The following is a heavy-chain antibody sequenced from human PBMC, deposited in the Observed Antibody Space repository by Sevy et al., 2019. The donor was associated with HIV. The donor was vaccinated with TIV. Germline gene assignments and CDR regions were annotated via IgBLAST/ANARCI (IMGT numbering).Heavy chain of an antibody. Sequence: GGSLRLSCAASGFTVSSNYMSWVRQAPGKGLEWVSVIYSGGSTYYADSVKGRFTISRDNSKNTLYLQMNSLRAEDTAVYYCAREGSVCHGMDVWGQGTTVTVSS. CDR2: IYSGGST. J-gene: IGHJ6*01. CDR3: AREGSVCHGMDV. CDR1: GFTVSSNY. D-gene: IGHD1-20*01. V-gene: IGHV3-53*01.